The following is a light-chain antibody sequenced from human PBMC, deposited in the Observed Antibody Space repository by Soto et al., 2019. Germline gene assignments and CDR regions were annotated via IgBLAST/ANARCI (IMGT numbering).Light chain of an antibody. Sequence: EIVLTQSPGTLSLSPGERATLSCRASQSISSRYLAWFQQKPGQAPRLLIYGASSRATGIPDRFSGSGSGTDFTLPISRLEPEDFAVYYCHQYDSSPPGTFGQGPKVEIK. CDR1: QSISSRY. V-gene: IGKV3-20*01. J-gene: IGKJ1*01. CDR3: HQYDSSPPGT. CDR2: GAS.